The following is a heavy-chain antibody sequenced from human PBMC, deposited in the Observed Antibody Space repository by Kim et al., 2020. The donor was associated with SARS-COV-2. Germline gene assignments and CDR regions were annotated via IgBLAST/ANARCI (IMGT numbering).Heavy chain of an antibody. Sequence: AESVKGRFTICRDYSKNSLYLQLSRLRAEVTAVYFCAKDGGPMVRVVLDYWGEGTLVTVSS. D-gene: IGHD3-10*01. CDR3: AKDGGPMVRVVLDY. V-gene: IGHV3-23*01. J-gene: IGHJ4*02.